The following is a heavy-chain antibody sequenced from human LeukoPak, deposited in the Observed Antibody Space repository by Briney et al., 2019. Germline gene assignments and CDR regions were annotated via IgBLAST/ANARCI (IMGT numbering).Heavy chain of an antibody. CDR3: AKLGPGDSSSSGDDAFDI. D-gene: IGHD6-6*01. J-gene: IGHJ3*02. Sequence: GGSLRLSCAASGFTFSSYWMSWVRQAPGKGLEWVANIKQDGSEKYYVDSVKGRFTISRDNAKNSLYLQMNSLRAEDTAVYYCAKLGPGDSSSSGDDAFDIWGQGTMVTVSS. CDR2: IKQDGSEK. CDR1: GFTFSSYW. V-gene: IGHV3-7*01.